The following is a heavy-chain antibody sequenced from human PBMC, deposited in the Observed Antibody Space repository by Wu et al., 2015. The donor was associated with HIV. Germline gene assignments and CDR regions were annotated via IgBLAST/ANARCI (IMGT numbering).Heavy chain of an antibody. CDR2: INPNSGGT. J-gene: IGHJ4*02. CDR3: VRDKRGYDVLTGYYIYFDY. Sequence: QVQLMQSGAEVKKPGASMKVSCKASGYTFNDYYIQWVRQAPGQGLEWMGWINPNSGGTNYAQNFEDRVTMTRDTSITTAYMELSSLRSDDTAVYYCVRDKRGYDVLTGYYIYFDYWGQGTLVTVSS. D-gene: IGHD3-9*01. CDR1: GYTFNDYY. V-gene: IGHV1-2*02.